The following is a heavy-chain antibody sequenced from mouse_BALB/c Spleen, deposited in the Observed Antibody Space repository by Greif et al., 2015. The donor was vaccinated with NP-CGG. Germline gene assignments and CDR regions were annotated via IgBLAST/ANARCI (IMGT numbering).Heavy chain of an antibody. D-gene: IGHD1-1*01. Sequence: EVMLVESGAELVKPGASVKLSCTASGFDIKDTYMHWVKQRPEQGLEWIGRIDPANGNTKYDPKFQGKATITADSSSNTAYLQLSSLTSEDTAVYYCVIYYYGWYFDVWGAGTTVTVSS. CDR1: GFDIKDTY. J-gene: IGHJ1*01. CDR3: VIYYYGWYFDV. CDR2: IDPANGNT. V-gene: IGHV14-3*02.